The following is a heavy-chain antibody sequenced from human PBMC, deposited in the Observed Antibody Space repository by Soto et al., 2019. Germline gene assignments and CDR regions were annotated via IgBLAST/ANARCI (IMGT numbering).Heavy chain of an antibody. Sequence: EVQLVESGGGLVQPGGSLRLSCAATGFTFCTYWMYWVRQGPGKGLVWVSRISTDGSGTTYADSVKGRFTISRDNAKNTLYLQMNSLRAEDTAVYYCARATGSNHPFDYWGQGSLVTVSS. J-gene: IGHJ4*02. CDR3: ARATGSNHPFDY. CDR1: GFTFCTYW. CDR2: ISTDGSGT. D-gene: IGHD2-2*01. V-gene: IGHV3-74*01.